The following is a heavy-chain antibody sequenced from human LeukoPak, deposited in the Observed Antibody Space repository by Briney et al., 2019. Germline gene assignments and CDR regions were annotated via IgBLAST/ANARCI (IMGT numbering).Heavy chain of an antibody. V-gene: IGHV1-69*05. CDR3: ARDKGGYPSWFDP. J-gene: IGHJ5*02. Sequence: SVKVSCKASGGTFSSYAISWVRQDPGQGLEWMGGIIPIFGTANYAQKFQGRVTITTDESTSTAYMELCSLRSEDTAVYYCARDKGGYPSWFDPWGQGTLVTVSS. CDR1: GGTFSSYA. CDR2: IIPIFGTA. D-gene: IGHD3-22*01.